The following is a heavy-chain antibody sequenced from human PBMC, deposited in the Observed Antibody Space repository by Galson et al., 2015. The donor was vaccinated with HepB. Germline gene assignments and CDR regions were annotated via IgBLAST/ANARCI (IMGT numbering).Heavy chain of an antibody. V-gene: IGHV5-51*01. J-gene: IGHJ4*02. CDR2: IHPGDSDT. CDR1: EXFFKSYW. Sequence: QXGAEVXXXXXSLXXSCKGSEXFFKSYWIGXXXXTPGKGMEWMGIIHPGDSDTRYSPSFQGQVTXXADRSIDTPYLHWSSLKAADTATYYCARHVGPSAAGXFDYWXQGXLVTVSS. CDR3: ARHVGPSAAGXFDY. D-gene: IGHD6-13*01.